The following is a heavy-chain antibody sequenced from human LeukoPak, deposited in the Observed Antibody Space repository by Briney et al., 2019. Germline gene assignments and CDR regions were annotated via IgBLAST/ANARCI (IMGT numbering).Heavy chain of an antibody. J-gene: IGHJ4*02. CDR1: GFTFSSYS. CDR3: ARDSYDSSGYYYTPYFDY. Sequence: GGSLRLSCAASGFTFSSYSMNWVRQAPEKGLEWVSSISSSSSYIYYADSVKGRFTISRDNAENSLYLQMNSLRAEDTAVYYCARDSYDSSGYYYTPYFDYWGQGTLVTVSS. D-gene: IGHD3-22*01. CDR2: ISSSSSYI. V-gene: IGHV3-21*01.